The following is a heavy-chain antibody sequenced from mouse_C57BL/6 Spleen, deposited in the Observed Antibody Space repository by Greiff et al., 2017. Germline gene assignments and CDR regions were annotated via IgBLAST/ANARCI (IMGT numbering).Heavy chain of an antibody. V-gene: IGHV10-3*01. CDR1: GFTFNTYA. D-gene: IGHD3-1*01. Sequence: EVQGVESGGGLVQPKGSLKLSCAASGFTFNTYAMHWVRQAPGKGLEWVARIRSKSSNYATYYADSVKDRFTISRDDSQSMLYLQMNNLKTEDTAMYYCVRDRGLRSYWYFDVWGTGTTVTVSS. J-gene: IGHJ1*03. CDR2: IRSKSSNYAT. CDR3: VRDRGLRSYWYFDV.